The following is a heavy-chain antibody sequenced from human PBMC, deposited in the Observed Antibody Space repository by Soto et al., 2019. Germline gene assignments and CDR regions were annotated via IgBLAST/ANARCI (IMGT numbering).Heavy chain of an antibody. J-gene: IGHJ4*02. CDR1: GFSLTTSGVA. Sequence: QITLKESGPTLVKPTQTLTLTCTFSGFSLTTSGVAVGWIRQPPGKALEWLALISGSDDKRYRPSLNSRLTITTDTSKTQVLLTMTNMDPVDTATYYCANRQPALLAFDYWGQGTLVTVSS. D-gene: IGHD2-21*01. V-gene: IGHV2-5*01. CDR2: ISGSDDK. CDR3: ANRQPALLAFDY.